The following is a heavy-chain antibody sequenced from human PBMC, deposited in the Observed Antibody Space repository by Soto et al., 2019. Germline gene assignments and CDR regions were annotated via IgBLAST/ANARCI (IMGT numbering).Heavy chain of an antibody. Sequence: GGSLRLSCAASGFTFSSYSMNWVRQAPVKGLEWVSSISSSSSYIYYADSVKGRFTISRDNAKNSLYLQMNSLRAEDTAVYYCATPANYDFWSGYWNYFDYWGQGTLVTVSS. CDR1: GFTFSSYS. CDR2: ISSSSSYI. J-gene: IGHJ4*02. CDR3: ATPANYDFWSGYWNYFDY. D-gene: IGHD3-3*01. V-gene: IGHV3-21*01.